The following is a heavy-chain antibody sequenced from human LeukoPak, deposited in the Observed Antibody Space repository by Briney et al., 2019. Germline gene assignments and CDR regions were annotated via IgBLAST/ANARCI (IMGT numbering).Heavy chain of an antibody. V-gene: IGHV1-69*05. Sequence: ASVKVSCKASGGTFSSYAISWVRQAPGQGLEWMGGIIPIFGTANYAQKFQGRVTITTDESTSTAYIALSSLISASTAVFYCARDRGWGEAAGEGSFDYWGQGTLVTVSS. CDR1: GGTFSSYA. CDR3: ARDRGWGEAAGEGSFDY. J-gene: IGHJ4*02. CDR2: IIPIFGTA. D-gene: IGHD6-13*01.